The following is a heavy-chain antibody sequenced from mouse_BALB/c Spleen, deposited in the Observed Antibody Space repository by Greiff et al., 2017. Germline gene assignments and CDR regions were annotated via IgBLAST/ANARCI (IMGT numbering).Heavy chain of an antibody. CDR2: IRNKANGYTT. CDR3: ARDGFYAMDY. J-gene: IGHJ4*01. Sequence: EVKLVESGGGLVQPGGSLRLSCATSGFTFTDYYMSWVRQPPGKALEWLGFIRNKANGYTTEYSASVKGRFTISRDNSQSILYLQVNTLRAEDSATYYCARDGFYAMDYWGQGTSVTVSS. CDR1: GFTFTDYY. V-gene: IGHV7-3*02.